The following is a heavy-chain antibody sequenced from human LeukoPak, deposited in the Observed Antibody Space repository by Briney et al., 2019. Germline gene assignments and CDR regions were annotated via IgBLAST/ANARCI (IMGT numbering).Heavy chain of an antibody. D-gene: IGHD6-13*01. CDR2: INHSGST. Sequence: SETLSLTCAVYGGSFSGYYWNWIRQPPGKGLEWIGEINHSGSTNYNPSLKSRVTISVDTSKNQFSLKLSSVTAADTAVYYCARGRRQQLVRSGNYYYMDVWGKGTTVTVSS. CDR3: ARGRRQQLVRSGNYYYMDV. J-gene: IGHJ6*03. CDR1: GGSFSGYY. V-gene: IGHV4-34*01.